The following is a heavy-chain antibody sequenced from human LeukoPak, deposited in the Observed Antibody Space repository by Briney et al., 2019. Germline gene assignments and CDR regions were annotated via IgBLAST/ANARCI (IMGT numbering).Heavy chain of an antibody. Sequence: GGSLRLSCAASGFTFDDYAMHWVRQAPGKGLEWVSGISWNSGSIGYADSVKGRFTISRDNAKNSLYLQMNSLRAEDTALYYCAKERGYCSGGSCYGNYYYGMDVWSQGTTVTVSS. D-gene: IGHD2-15*01. J-gene: IGHJ6*02. CDR3: AKERGYCSGGSCYGNYYYGMDV. V-gene: IGHV3-9*01. CDR2: ISWNSGSI. CDR1: GFTFDDYA.